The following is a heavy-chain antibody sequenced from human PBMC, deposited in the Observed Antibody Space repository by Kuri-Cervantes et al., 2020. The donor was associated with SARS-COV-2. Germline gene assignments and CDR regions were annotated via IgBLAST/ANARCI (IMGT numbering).Heavy chain of an antibody. CDR1: GFTFSSYA. J-gene: IGHJ4*02. V-gene: IGHV3-21*01. D-gene: IGHD3-22*01. Sequence: GGSLRLSCAASGFTFSSYAMHWVRQAPGKGLELVSSISSSSSYIYYADSVKGRFTISRDNAKNSLYLQMNSLRAEDTAVYYCARACDGYYYDSSGYYLCYWGQGTLVTVSS. CDR2: ISSSSSYI. CDR3: ARACDGYYYDSSGYYLCY.